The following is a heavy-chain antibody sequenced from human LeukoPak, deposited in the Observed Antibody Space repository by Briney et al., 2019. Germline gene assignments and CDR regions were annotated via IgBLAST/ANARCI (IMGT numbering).Heavy chain of an antibody. Sequence: GESLKISCKGSGYSFTSYWIGWVRQMPGKGLVWMGIIYPGDSDTRYSPSFQGQVTISADKSISTAYLQWSSLKASDTAMYYCARVYYDILTGYDYWGQGTLVTVSS. CDR1: GYSFTSYW. V-gene: IGHV5-51*01. J-gene: IGHJ4*02. D-gene: IGHD3-9*01. CDR2: IYPGDSDT. CDR3: ARVYYDILTGYDY.